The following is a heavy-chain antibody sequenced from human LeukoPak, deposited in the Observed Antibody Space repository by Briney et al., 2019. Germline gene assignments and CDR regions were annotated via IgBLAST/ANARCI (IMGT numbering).Heavy chain of an antibody. D-gene: IGHD2-2*02. V-gene: IGHV3-21*01. CDR3: ASWCTSCYTHWFDP. Sequence: GGSLRLSCAASGFTFSNAWMSWVRQAPGKGLEWVSSISSSSSYIYYADSVKGRFTISRDNAKNSLYLQMNSLRAEDTAVYYCASWCTSCYTHWFDPWGQGTLVTVSS. J-gene: IGHJ5*02. CDR2: ISSSSSYI. CDR1: GFTFSNAW.